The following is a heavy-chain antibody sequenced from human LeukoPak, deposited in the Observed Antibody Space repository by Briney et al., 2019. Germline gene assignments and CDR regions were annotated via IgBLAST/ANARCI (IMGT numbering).Heavy chain of an antibody. J-gene: IGHJ4*02. CDR2: ISSSSSTI. D-gene: IGHD2-21*02. CDR1: GFTFSSYS. Sequence: SGGSLRLSCAASGFTFSSYSMNWVRQAPGKGLEWVSYISSSSSTIYYADSVKGRFTISRDNAKNSLYLQMNSLRAEDTAVYYCARDLGNGDRYSGVIDYWGQGTLVTVSS. V-gene: IGHV3-48*01. CDR3: ARDLGNGDRYSGVIDY.